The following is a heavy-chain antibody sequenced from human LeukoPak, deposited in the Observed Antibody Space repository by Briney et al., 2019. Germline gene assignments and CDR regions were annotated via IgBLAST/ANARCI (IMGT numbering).Heavy chain of an antibody. J-gene: IGHJ4*02. Sequence: PGGSLRLSCAASGFIFSSYSMNWVRQAPGKGLEWVSYISSSGSTIYYADSVKGRFTISRDNAKNSLYLQMNSLRAEDTAVYYCARVGRLAFDYWGQGTLVTVSS. CDR2: ISSSGSTI. V-gene: IGHV3-48*04. CDR3: ARVGRLAFDY. D-gene: IGHD2-15*01. CDR1: GFIFSSYS.